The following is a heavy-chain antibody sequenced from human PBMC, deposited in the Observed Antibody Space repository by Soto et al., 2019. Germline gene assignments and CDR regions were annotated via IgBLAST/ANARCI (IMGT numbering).Heavy chain of an antibody. CDR3: ARGPGGPDGPGDY. CDR2: INAGNGNT. D-gene: IGHD2-15*01. V-gene: IGHV1-3*01. CDR1: GYTFTSYA. J-gene: IGHJ4*02. Sequence: QVQLVQSGAEVKKPGASVKVSCKASGYTFTSYAMHWVRQAPGQRLEWMGWINAGNGNTKYSQKFQGRVTITRDTSASTAYREMSSLRSDDTAVYYCARGPGGPDGPGDYWGQGTLVTVSS.